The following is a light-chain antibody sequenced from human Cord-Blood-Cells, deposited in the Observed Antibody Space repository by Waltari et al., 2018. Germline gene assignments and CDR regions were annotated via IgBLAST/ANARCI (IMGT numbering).Light chain of an antibody. CDR3: SSYTSSSTYV. V-gene: IGLV2-14*01. Sequence: QSALTQPASASGSPGQSITISCTGTSSDVGGYNYVSWYQQHPGKAPKLMIYDVSNRPSGVSNRFSGSKSGNTASLTISGLQAEDEADYYFSSYTSSSTYVFGTGTKVTVL. CDR2: DVS. J-gene: IGLJ1*01. CDR1: SSDVGGYNY.